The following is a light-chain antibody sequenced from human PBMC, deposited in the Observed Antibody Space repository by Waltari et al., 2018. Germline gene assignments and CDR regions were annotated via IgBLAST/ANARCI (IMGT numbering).Light chain of an antibody. Sequence: QSALTQPASVSGTPGQSITISCTGTTSDVGGYNSVSWYQQHPGTAPTLLIYDVTYRPSGVSNRFSGSKSGNTASLTISGLQAEDEADYYCSSYTSTRTLVFGGGTKLTVL. CDR1: TSDVGGYNS. J-gene: IGLJ2*01. CDR2: DVT. CDR3: SSYTSTRTLV. V-gene: IGLV2-14*03.